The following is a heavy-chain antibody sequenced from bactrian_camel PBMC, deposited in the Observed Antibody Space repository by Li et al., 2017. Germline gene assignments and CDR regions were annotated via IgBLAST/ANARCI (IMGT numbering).Heavy chain of an antibody. J-gene: IGHJ7*01. D-gene: IGHD2*01. Sequence: VQLVESGGGSVQAGGTLRLSCVRSGGRGCGMSWYLQAPGKTCEQVRLLSSIYPGRTATYGDSVKGRFTVSKDNSKNTLYLQMDNLGPEDTAMYYCTADPPPRLGGYCFAPVMRDASVQYWGKGTQVTVS. CDR2: IYPGRTA. V-gene: IGHV3S53*01. CDR1: GGRGCG.